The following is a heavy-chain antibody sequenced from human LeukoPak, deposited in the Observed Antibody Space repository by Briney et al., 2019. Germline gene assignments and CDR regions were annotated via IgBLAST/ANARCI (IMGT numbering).Heavy chain of an antibody. D-gene: IGHD3-22*01. J-gene: IGHJ4*02. CDR1: GGSISSYY. CDR2: IYYSGST. V-gene: IGHV4-59*08. CDR3: ARSGGFDDSSGYLPFDY. Sequence: SETLSLTCTVSGGSISSYYWSWIRQPPGKGLEWIGYIYYSGSTNYNPSLKSRVTISVDTSKNQFSLKLSSVTAADTAVYYCARSGGFDDSSGYLPFDYWGQGTLVTVSS.